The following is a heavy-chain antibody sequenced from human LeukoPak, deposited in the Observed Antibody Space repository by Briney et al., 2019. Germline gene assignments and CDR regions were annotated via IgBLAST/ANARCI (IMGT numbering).Heavy chain of an antibody. D-gene: IGHD2-15*01. CDR1: GGSISNSY. CDR2: IYNSGST. Sequence: SETLSLTCTVSGGSISNSYWSWIRQPPGKGLEWIGYIYNSGSTNYNPSLKSRVTISVDTSKNQFSLKLSSVTAADTAVYYCARLGCSGGSCYYPYYYYYYMDVWGKGTTVTISS. V-gene: IGHV4-59*12. CDR3: ARLGCSGGSCYYPYYYYYYMDV. J-gene: IGHJ6*03.